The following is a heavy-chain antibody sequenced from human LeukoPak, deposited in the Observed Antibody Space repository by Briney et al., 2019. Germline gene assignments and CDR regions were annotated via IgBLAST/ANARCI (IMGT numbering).Heavy chain of an antibody. CDR1: GGSISSYY. CDR2: IYYSGST. D-gene: IGHD6-13*01. V-gene: IGHV4-59*08. CDR3: ARGIAAAGTPPDFDY. J-gene: IGHJ4*02. Sequence: SETLSLTCTVSGGSISSYYWSWIRQPPGKGLEWTGYIYYSGSTNYNPSLKSRVTISVDTSKNQFSLKLSSVTAADTAVYYCARGIAAAGTPPDFDYWGQGTLVTVSS.